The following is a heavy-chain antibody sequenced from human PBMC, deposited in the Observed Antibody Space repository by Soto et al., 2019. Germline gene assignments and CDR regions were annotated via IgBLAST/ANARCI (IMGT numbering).Heavy chain of an antibody. CDR1: GVTFRSYS. Sequence: QVQLVQSGAEVKKPGSSVMVSCKATGVTFRSYSISWVRQAPGQGLEWMGWISAHNGNTDYAQKLQGRVIVTRDTSTSTAYMELRSLISDDTAVYYCARGRYGDYWGQGALVTVSS. CDR3: ARGRYGDY. CDR2: ISAHNGNT. V-gene: IGHV1-18*04. D-gene: IGHD1-1*01. J-gene: IGHJ4*02.